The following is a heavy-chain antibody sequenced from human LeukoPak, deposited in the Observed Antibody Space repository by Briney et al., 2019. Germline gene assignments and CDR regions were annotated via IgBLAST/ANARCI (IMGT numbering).Heavy chain of an antibody. CDR2: IYYSGST. CDR1: GGSISSYY. J-gene: IGHJ4*02. V-gene: IGHV4-59*01. CDR3: ARGGYYYDSSGYYYYFDY. D-gene: IGHD3-22*01. Sequence: PSETLSLTCTVSGGSISSYYWSWIRQPPGKGPEWIGYIYYSGSTNYNPSLKSRVTISVDTSKNQFSLKLSSVTAADTAVYYCARGGYYYDSSGYYYYFDYWGQGTLVTVSS.